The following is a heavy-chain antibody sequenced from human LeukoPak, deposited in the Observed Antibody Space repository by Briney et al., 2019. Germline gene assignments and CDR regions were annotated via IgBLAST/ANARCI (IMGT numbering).Heavy chain of an antibody. V-gene: IGHV3-20*04. Sequence: PGESLRLSCAVSGFTFDDYGMSWVRQAQGEGLEWDCGINWYGGSTAYADSVNGRLTICRDNAKNYLYLQMNSLRAEDTALYYCARDNRGYSSSWDDYWGQGTLVTVSS. J-gene: IGHJ4*02. CDR2: INWYGGST. CDR3: ARDNRGYSSSWDDY. CDR1: GFTFDDYG. D-gene: IGHD6-13*01.